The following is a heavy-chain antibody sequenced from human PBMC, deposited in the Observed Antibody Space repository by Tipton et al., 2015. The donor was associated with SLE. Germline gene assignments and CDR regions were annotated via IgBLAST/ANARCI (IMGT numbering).Heavy chain of an antibody. J-gene: IGHJ4*02. D-gene: IGHD1-7*01. CDR2: ISAYNGYT. Sequence: QSGAEVKNPGASVKLSCKASRYTFTNFGFNWVRRAPGQGLEWMGWISAYNGYTTFAQKFQDRVTLTTETSTNTAYMELKSLKSDDTAVYFCARGSLGELPFDYWGQGTLVTVSS. CDR1: RYTFTNFG. V-gene: IGHV1-18*01. CDR3: ARGSLGELPFDY.